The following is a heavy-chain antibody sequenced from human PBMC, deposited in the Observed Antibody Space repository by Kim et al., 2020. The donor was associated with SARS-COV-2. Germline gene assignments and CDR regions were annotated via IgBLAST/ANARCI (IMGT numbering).Heavy chain of an antibody. D-gene: IGHD6-19*01. Sequence: SSYTNYADSVKGRFTISRDNAKNSLYLQMNSLRAEDTAVYYCARVVAGTDYWGQGTLVTVSS. J-gene: IGHJ4*02. CDR3: ARVVAGTDY. V-gene: IGHV3-11*05. CDR2: SSYT.